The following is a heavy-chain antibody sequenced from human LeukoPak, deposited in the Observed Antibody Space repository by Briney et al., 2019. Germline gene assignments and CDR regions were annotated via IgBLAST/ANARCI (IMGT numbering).Heavy chain of an antibody. CDR2: ISSSGSTI. D-gene: IGHD4-17*01. Sequence: GGSLRLSCAASGFTFSDYYMSWIRQAPGKGLEWVSYISSSGSTIYYADSVKGRFTISRDNAKNSLYLQMNSLRAEDTAVYYCARDGDTVTTDQVGGYYYYYGMDVWGQGTTVTVSS. CDR1: GFTFSDYY. CDR3: ARDGDTVTTDQVGGYYYYYGMDV. V-gene: IGHV3-11*01. J-gene: IGHJ6*02.